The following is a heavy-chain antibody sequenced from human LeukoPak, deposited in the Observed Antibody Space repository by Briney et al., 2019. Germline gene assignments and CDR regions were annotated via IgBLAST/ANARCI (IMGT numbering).Heavy chain of an antibody. J-gene: IGHJ4*02. CDR1: GFTFSSYG. D-gene: IGHD5-18*01. Sequence: GGSLRLSCAASGFTFSSYGMHWVRQAPGKGLEWVAVIWYDGSNKYYADSVKGRFTISRDNSKNTLYPQMNSLRAEDTAVYYCARDLVDTAIGTLDYWGQGTLVTVSS. V-gene: IGHV3-33*01. CDR2: IWYDGSNK. CDR3: ARDLVDTAIGTLDY.